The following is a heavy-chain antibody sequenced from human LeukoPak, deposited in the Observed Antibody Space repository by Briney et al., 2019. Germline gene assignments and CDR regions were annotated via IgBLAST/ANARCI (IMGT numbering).Heavy chain of an antibody. CDR1: GGSISSSSYS. J-gene: IGHJ4*02. CDR3: ARLRFDFWSGYTHPYFDY. D-gene: IGHD3-3*01. Sequence: SETLSLTCTVSGGSISSSSYSWGWIRQPPGKGLEWIGSIYYSGTTYYNPSLKSRVTISVDTSKIQFSLKLSSVAATDTAVYFCARLRFDFWSGYTHPYFDYWGQETLVTVSS. V-gene: IGHV4-39*01. CDR2: IYYSGTT.